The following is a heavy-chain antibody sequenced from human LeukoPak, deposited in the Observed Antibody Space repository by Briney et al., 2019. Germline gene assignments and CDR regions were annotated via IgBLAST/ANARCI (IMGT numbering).Heavy chain of an antibody. V-gene: IGHV4-61*01. Sequence: SETLSLTCTVSGGSVSSGSYYWRWIRQPPGKGLEWIGYIYYSGSTNYNPSLKSRVTISVDTSKNQFSLKLSSVTAADTAVYYCARGVVVVPAAMFDYWGQGTLVTVSS. D-gene: IGHD2-2*01. CDR1: GGSVSSGSYY. J-gene: IGHJ4*02. CDR3: ARGVVVVPAAMFDY. CDR2: IYYSGST.